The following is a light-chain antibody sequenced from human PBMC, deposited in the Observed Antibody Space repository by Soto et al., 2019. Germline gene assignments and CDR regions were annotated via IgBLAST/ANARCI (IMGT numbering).Light chain of an antibody. V-gene: IGKV3-20*01. CDR2: GAS. Sequence: EIVLTQSPGTLSLSPGERATLSCRASQSVSSSYLAWYQQKPGQAPRLLIYGASSRATGIPDRFSGSGSGADFTLTISSLQPDDFATYYCQHYNSYWTFGQGTKVDI. CDR3: QHYNSYWT. J-gene: IGKJ1*01. CDR1: QSVSSSY.